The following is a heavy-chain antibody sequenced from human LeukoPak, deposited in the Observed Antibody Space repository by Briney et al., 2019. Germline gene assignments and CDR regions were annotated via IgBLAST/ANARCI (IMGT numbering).Heavy chain of an antibody. CDR3: AREQYYYDSSGYYYAFDY. V-gene: IGHV4-61*02. CDR2: IYTSGST. J-gene: IGHJ4*02. Sequence: PSETLSLTCTVSGGSISSGSYYWSWIRQPAGKGLEWIGRIYTSGSTNYNPSLKSRVTISVDTSKNQFSLKLSSVTAADTAVYYCAREQYYYDSSGYYYAFDYWGQGTLVTVSS. CDR1: GGSISSGSYY. D-gene: IGHD3-22*01.